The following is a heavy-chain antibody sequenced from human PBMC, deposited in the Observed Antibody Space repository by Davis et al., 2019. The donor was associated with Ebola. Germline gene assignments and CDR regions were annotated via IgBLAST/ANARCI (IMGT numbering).Heavy chain of an antibody. CDR2: INPKNGDT. J-gene: IGHJ4*02. D-gene: IGHD2-21*01. Sequence: ASVKVSCKASEYTFTGYYMHWVRQAPGQGLEWMGRINPKNGDTVYAQQFQGRVTMTRDTSISTAYMELSRLRSEDTAIYYCAIGGIKGGFDYWGRGTLVTVSS. V-gene: IGHV1-2*06. CDR3: AIGGIKGGFDY. CDR1: EYTFTGYY.